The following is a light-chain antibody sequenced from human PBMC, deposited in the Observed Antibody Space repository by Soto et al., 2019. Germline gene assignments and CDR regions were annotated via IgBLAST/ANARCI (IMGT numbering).Light chain of an antibody. CDR3: QHTYSIPHT. CDR1: QNIRRY. Sequence: DIQGTQSPSSLSASIGDRVTITCRASQNIRRYLNWYQHKTGKAPKVLIYGASSLQSWVPSRFSGSGSGADFTLTITSLQPEDFATYYCQHTYSIPHTFGQGTKVEIK. V-gene: IGKV1-39*01. J-gene: IGKJ1*01. CDR2: GAS.